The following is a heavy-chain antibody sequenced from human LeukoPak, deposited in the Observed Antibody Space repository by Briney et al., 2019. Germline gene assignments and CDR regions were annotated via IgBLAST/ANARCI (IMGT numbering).Heavy chain of an antibody. CDR1: GGTFISYA. D-gene: IGHD2-2*01. V-gene: IGHV1-69*13. CDR2: IIPIFGTA. CDR3: ARSAFSTSSNWFDP. Sequence: ASVKVSCKASGGTFISYAISWVRQAPGQGLEWMGGIIPIFGTANYAQKFQGRVTITADESTSTAYMELSSLRSEDTAVYYCARSAFSTSSNWFDPWGQGTLVTVSS. J-gene: IGHJ5*02.